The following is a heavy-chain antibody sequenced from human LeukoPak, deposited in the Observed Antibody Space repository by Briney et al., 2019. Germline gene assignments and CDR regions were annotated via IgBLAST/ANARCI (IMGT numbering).Heavy chain of an antibody. CDR1: GYTFTGYY. D-gene: IGHD1-14*01. CDR3: TRGTAYSPTGYDYYYMDV. V-gene: IGHV1-2*02. CDR2: INPNSGGT. Sequence: GASVKVSCKASGYTFTGYYMHWVRQAPGQGLEWMGWINPNSGGTNYAQKFQGRVTMTRNTSISTAYMELSSLRSEDTAMYYCTRGTAYSPTGYDYYYMDVWGTGTTVTISS. J-gene: IGHJ6*03.